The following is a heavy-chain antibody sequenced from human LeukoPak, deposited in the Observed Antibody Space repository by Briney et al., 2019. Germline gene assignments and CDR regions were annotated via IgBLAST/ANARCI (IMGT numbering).Heavy chain of an antibody. V-gene: IGHV3-23*01. J-gene: IGHJ3*01. CDR1: GFTFSSYG. CDR3: AKDPNGDYIGAFDF. Sequence: PGRSLRLSCAASGFTFSSYGMHWVRQAPGKGLEWVSAITANGGYTLYADAVKGRFTVSRDNSKNTLYLQINSLRPEDTAMYYCAKDPNGDYIGAFDFWGQGTMVTVSS. D-gene: IGHD4-17*01. CDR2: ITANGGYT.